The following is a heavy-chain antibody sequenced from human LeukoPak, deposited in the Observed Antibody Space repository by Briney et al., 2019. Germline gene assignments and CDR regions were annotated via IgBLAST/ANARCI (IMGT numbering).Heavy chain of an antibody. Sequence: VASVKVSCKASGYTFTSYAMHWVRQAPGQRLEWMGWINAGNGNTKYSQKFQGRVTITRDTSASTAYMELSCLRSEDTAVYYCARDRSLLGMDVWGQGTTVTVSS. CDR2: INAGNGNT. CDR3: ARDRSLLGMDV. J-gene: IGHJ6*02. D-gene: IGHD1-26*01. V-gene: IGHV1-3*01. CDR1: GYTFTSYA.